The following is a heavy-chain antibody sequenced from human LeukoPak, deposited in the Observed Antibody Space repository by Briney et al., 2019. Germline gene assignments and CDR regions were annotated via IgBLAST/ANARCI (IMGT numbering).Heavy chain of an antibody. J-gene: IGHJ4*02. D-gene: IGHD3-22*01. CDR2: ISRSGSTI. Sequence: GGSLRLSCAASGFTFSSYEMNWVRQAPGKGLEWVSYISRSGSTIYYADSVKGRFTISRDNAKNSLYLQMNSLRAEDTAVYYCARDYYDSSGYHGYWGQGTLVTVSS. CDR1: GFTFSSYE. CDR3: ARDYYDSSGYHGY. V-gene: IGHV3-48*03.